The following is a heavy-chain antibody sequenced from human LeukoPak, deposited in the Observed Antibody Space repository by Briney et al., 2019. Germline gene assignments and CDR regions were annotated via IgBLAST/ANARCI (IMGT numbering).Heavy chain of an antibody. CDR2: ISGSGGST. J-gene: IGHJ4*02. Sequence: GGSLRLSCEASGFTFSNYWMHWVRQAPGKGLEWVSAISGSGGSTYYADPVKGRFTISRDNSKNTLYLQMNSLRAEDTAVYYCAKGAVAAGYWGQGTLVTVSS. D-gene: IGHD6-19*01. V-gene: IGHV3-23*01. CDR1: GFTFSNYW. CDR3: AKGAVAAGY.